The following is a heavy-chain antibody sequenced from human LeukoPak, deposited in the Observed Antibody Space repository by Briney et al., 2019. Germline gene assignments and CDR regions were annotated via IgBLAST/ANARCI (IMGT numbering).Heavy chain of an antibody. Sequence: SETLSLTCTVSGGSISSGGYYWSWIRQHPGKGLEWIGYIYYSGSTYYNPSLKSRVTISVDTSKNQFSLKLSSVTAADTAVYYCARGLVVPAYYYGMDVWGQGTTVTVSS. CDR3: ARGLVVPAYYYGMDV. J-gene: IGHJ6*02. D-gene: IGHD2-2*01. CDR2: IYYSGST. V-gene: IGHV4-31*03. CDR1: GGSISSGGYY.